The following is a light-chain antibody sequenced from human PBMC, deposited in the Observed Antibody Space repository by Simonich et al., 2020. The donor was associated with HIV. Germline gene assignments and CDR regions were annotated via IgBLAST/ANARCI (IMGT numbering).Light chain of an antibody. V-gene: IGLV2-14*03. CDR3: SSYTSSDTGV. Sequence: QSALTQPASVSGSPGQSISISCIGTSSDVGGYDYVSWYQQHPGKAPKLMIYDVSNRPSGVSNRFSGSKSGNTASLTISGLQAEDEADYYCSSYTSSDTGVFGGGTKLTVL. J-gene: IGLJ3*02. CDR2: DVS. CDR1: SSDVGGYDY.